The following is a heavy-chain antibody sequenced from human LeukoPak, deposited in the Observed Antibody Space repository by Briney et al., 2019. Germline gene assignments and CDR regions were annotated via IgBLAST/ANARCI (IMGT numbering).Heavy chain of an antibody. Sequence: GGSLRLSCAASGFSFSSYGMHWVRQAPGKGLEWVAVIWYDGSNKYYADSVKGRFTISRDNSKNTLYLQMDSLRAEDTAVYYCARDGSSWRSGNWFDPWGQGTLVTVSS. CDR2: IWYDGSNK. D-gene: IGHD6-13*01. V-gene: IGHV3-33*08. CDR3: ARDGSSWRSGNWFDP. J-gene: IGHJ5*02. CDR1: GFSFSSYG.